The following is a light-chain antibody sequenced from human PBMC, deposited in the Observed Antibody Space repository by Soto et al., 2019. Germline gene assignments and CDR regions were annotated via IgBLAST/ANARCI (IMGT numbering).Light chain of an antibody. CDR3: QQLHTYPYT. CDR2: TAS. CDR1: QGISNF. V-gene: IGKV1-9*01. Sequence: IHLTQSPSFLSASLGDRVTITCRASQGISNFLAWYQQKPGKAPELLIYTASTLRSGVPSRFSGSGSGTEFTLTISSLQPEDVATFYCQQLHTYPYTFGQGTRLDI. J-gene: IGKJ2*01.